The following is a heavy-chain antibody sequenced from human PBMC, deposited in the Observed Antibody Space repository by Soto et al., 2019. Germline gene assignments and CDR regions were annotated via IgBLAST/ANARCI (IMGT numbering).Heavy chain of an antibody. J-gene: IGHJ4*02. CDR2: IIPILGIA. D-gene: IGHD2-21*01. CDR3: ARDLTSDLLWWPYYFAD. Sequence: QVQLVQSGAEVKKPGSSVKVSCKASGGTFSSYTISWVRQAPGQGLEWMGRIIPILGIANYAQKFQGRVTITADKPNSTAYMELSSLRSEATAVYYCARDLTSDLLWWPYYFADWGQGTLGTVSS. CDR1: GGTFSSYT. V-gene: IGHV1-69*08.